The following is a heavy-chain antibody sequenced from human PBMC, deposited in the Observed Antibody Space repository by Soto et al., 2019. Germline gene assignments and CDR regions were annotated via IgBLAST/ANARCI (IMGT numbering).Heavy chain of an antibody. Sequence: EVQLVESGGGLVQPGGSLRLSCAASGFTFSSYSRNWVRQAPGKGLEWVSYISSSSSTIYYADSVKGRFTISRDNAKNSLYLQMNSLRDEDTAVYYCARDYYDSSGYYFVAYYYYYGMDVWGQGTTVTVSS. D-gene: IGHD3-22*01. J-gene: IGHJ6*02. CDR2: ISSSSSTI. CDR3: ARDYYDSSGYYFVAYYYYYGMDV. CDR1: GFTFSSYS. V-gene: IGHV3-48*02.